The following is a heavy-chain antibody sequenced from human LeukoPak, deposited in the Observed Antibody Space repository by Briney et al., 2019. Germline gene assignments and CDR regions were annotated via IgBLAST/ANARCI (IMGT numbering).Heavy chain of an antibody. CDR2: IIPIFGTA. V-gene: IGHV1-69*05. CDR3: ARGRHGTAMVYFDY. CDR1: GYTFSNHY. Sequence: ASVKVSCKASGYTFSNHYMHWVRQAPGQGLEWMGRIIPIFGTANYAQKFQGRVTITTDESTSIAYMELSSLRSEDTAVYYCARGRHGTAMVYFDYWGQGTLVTVSS. D-gene: IGHD5-18*01. J-gene: IGHJ4*02.